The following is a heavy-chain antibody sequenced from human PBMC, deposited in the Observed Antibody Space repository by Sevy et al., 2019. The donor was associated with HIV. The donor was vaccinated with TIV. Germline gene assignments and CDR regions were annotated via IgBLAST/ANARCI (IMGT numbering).Heavy chain of an antibody. D-gene: IGHD3-10*01. V-gene: IGHV3-48*03. CDR2: ISSSGSTI. J-gene: IGHJ4*02. CDR3: ARGPYGSGSYAAVDY. CDR1: GFTFSSYE. Sequence: GSLRLSCAASGFTFSSYEMNWVRQAPGKGLEWVSYISSSGSTIYYADSVKGRFTISRDNAKNSLYLQMNSLRAEDTAVYYCARGPYGSGSYAAVDYWGQGTLVTVSS.